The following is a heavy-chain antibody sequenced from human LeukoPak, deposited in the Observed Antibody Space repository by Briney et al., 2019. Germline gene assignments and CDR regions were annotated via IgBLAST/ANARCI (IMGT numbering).Heavy chain of an antibody. V-gene: IGHV3-23*01. CDR1: EFTFTSYA. CDR3: AKDRLGGRSGWPQYY. D-gene: IGHD6-19*01. CDR2: ISGGGDAT. Sequence: PGGSLRLSCAASEFTFTSYAMSWVRQAPGKGLEWVSTISGGGDATYYADSVEGRFTISRDNSKNTLYLQMNSLRAEDTAVYYCAKDRLGGRSGWPQYYWGQGTLVTVSS. J-gene: IGHJ4*02.